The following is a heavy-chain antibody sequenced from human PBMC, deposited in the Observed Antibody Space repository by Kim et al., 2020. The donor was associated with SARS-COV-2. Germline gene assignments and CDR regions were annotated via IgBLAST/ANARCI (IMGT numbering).Heavy chain of an antibody. J-gene: IGHJ4*02. CDR2: INHSGST. CDR1: GGSLSGYY. D-gene: IGHD3-22*01. Sequence: SETLSLTCAVYGGSLSGYYWSWIRQPPGKGLEWIGEINHSGSTNYNPSLKSRVTISVDTSKNQFSLKLSSVTAADTAVYYCARGDGSSGYYFYYWGQGTLVTVSS. CDR3: ARGDGSSGYYFYY. V-gene: IGHV4-34*01.